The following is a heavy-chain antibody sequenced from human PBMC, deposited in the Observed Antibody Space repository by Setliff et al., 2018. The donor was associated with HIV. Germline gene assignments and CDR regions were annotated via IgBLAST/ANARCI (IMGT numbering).Heavy chain of an antibody. CDR3: ARGGDPPYYFLGMDV. J-gene: IGHJ6*02. CDR1: GYTLTAYG. CDR2: FTSYNNQA. Sequence: ASVKVSCKISGYTLTAYGLNWVRQAPGQGPAWMGWFTSYNNQAEYAPKFQGRVTMTIDTSTSTAYMELRNLKYDDTAVYYCARGGDPPYYFLGMDVWGQGTTVTVSS. V-gene: IGHV1-18*01. D-gene: IGHD3-10*01.